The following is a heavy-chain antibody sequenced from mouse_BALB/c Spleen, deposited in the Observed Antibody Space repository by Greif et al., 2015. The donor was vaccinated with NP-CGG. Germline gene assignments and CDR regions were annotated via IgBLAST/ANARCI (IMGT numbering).Heavy chain of an antibody. D-gene: IGHD2-14*01. Sequence: QVQLKQSGAELVRPGSSVKISCKASGYAFSSYWMNWVKQRPGQGLEWIGQIYPGDGDTNYNGKFKGKATLTADKSSSTAYMQLSSLTSEDSAVYFCARVGYPYAMDYWGQGTSVTVSS. CDR1: GYAFSSYW. J-gene: IGHJ4*01. CDR3: ARVGYPYAMDY. CDR2: IYPGDGDT. V-gene: IGHV1-80*01.